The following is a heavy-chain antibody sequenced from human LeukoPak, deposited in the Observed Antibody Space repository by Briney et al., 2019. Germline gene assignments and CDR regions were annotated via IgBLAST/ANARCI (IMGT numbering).Heavy chain of an antibody. D-gene: IGHD4-17*01. Sequence: VASVKVSCKASGYTFTGYYMHWVRQAPGQGLEWMGWINPNSGGTNYAQKFQGRVTMTRDTSISTAYMELSRLRSDDTAVHYCARGGYGDYGDDAFDIWGQGTMVTVSS. CDR3: ARGGYGDYGDDAFDI. CDR2: INPNSGGT. V-gene: IGHV1-2*02. J-gene: IGHJ3*02. CDR1: GYTFTGYY.